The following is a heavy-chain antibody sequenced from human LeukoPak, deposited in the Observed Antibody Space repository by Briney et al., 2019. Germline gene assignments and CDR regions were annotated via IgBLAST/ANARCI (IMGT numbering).Heavy chain of an antibody. CDR3: ARGSRATWLYYYGSGSGLSVNQYFDY. D-gene: IGHD3-10*01. J-gene: IGHJ4*02. CDR2: ISYDGSNK. V-gene: IGHV3-30-3*01. CDR1: GFTFSSYA. Sequence: PGRSLRLSCAASGFTFSSYAMHWVRQAPGKGLEWVAVISYDGSNKYYADSVKGRFTISRDNSKNTLYLQMNSLRSEDTAVYYCARGSRATWLYYYGSGSGLSVNQYFDYWGQGTLVTVSS.